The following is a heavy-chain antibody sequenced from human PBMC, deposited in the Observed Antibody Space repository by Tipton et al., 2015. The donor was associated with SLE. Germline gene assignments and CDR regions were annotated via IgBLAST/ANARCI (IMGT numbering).Heavy chain of an antibody. Sequence: LRLSCTVSGGSISSYYWSWIRQPPGKGLEWIGYIYYSGSTNYNPSLKSRVTLSVDTSKNQFSLKLSSVTAADTAVYYCPREEYSSGWTEVHWFDPWGQGTLVTVSS. CDR3: PREEYSSGWTEVHWFDP. J-gene: IGHJ5*02. D-gene: IGHD6-19*01. V-gene: IGHV4-59*01. CDR1: GGSISSYY. CDR2: IYYSGST.